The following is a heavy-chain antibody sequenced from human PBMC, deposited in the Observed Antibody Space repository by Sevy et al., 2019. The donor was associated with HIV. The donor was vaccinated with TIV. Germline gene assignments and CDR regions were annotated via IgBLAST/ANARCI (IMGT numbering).Heavy chain of an antibody. Sequence: GSLRLSCTVSGGSISSYYWSWIRQPAGKGLEWIGRIYTSGSTNYNPSLKSRVTMSVDTSKNQFSLKLSSVTAADTAVYYCARGDYSIYRGWFDPWGQGTLVTVSS. J-gene: IGHJ5*02. D-gene: IGHD4-4*01. CDR3: ARGDYSIYRGWFDP. CDR1: GGSISSYY. CDR2: IYTSGST. V-gene: IGHV4-4*07.